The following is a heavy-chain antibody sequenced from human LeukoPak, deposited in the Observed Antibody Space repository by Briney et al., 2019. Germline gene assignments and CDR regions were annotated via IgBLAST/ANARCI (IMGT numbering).Heavy chain of an antibody. CDR1: GYTFTSYG. CDR3: ARESRYYGSGSFDY. D-gene: IGHD3-10*01. J-gene: IGHJ4*02. V-gene: IGHV1-18*04. Sequence: ASVKVSCKASGYTFTSYGISWVRQAPGQGLEWMGWISAYNGNTNYAQKLQGRVTMTTDTSTRTAYMELRSLGSDDTAVYYCARESRYYGSGSFDYWGQGTLVTVSS. CDR2: ISAYNGNT.